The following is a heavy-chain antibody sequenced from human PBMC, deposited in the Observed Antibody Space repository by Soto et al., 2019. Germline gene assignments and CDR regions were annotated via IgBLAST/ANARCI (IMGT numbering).Heavy chain of an antibody. V-gene: IGHV1-69*13. CDR3: AREADGSGSYYTTGFDY. Sequence: ASVKVSGKASGGTFSSYAISWVRQAPGQGLEWMGGIIPIFGTANYAQKFQGRVTITADESTSTAYMELSSLRSEDTAVYYCAREADGSGSYYTTGFDYWGQGTLVTVSS. D-gene: IGHD3-10*01. CDR2: IIPIFGTA. CDR1: GGTFSSYA. J-gene: IGHJ4*02.